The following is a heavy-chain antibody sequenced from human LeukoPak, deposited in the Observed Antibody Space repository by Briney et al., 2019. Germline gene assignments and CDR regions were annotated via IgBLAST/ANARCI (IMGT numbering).Heavy chain of an antibody. CDR3: ARAGYCSGGSCPNWFDP. Sequence: ASVTVSCKASGGTFSIYAISWVRQAPGQGLEWMGRIIPILGIANYAQKFEGRVTITADKSTSTAYMELSSLRSEDTAVYYCARAGYCSGGSCPNWFDPWGQGTLVTVSS. D-gene: IGHD2-15*01. V-gene: IGHV1-69*04. CDR2: IIPILGIA. J-gene: IGHJ5*02. CDR1: GGTFSIYA.